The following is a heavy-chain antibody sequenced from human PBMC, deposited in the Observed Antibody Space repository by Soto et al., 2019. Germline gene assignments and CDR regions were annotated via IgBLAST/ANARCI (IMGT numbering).Heavy chain of an antibody. CDR1: GFTFSSYA. V-gene: IGHV3-23*01. CDR3: AKDHWSPTAEELFDY. J-gene: IGHJ4*02. CDR2: ISGSGGST. D-gene: IGHD4-4*01. Sequence: PGGSLRLSCAASGFTFSSYAMSWVRQAPGKGLEWVSAISGSGGSTYYADSVKGRFTISRDNSKNTLYLQMNSLRAEDTAVYYCAKDHWSPTAEELFDYWGQGTLVTVSS.